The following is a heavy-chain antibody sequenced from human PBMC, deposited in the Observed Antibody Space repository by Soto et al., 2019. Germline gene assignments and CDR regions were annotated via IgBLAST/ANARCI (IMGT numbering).Heavy chain of an antibody. CDR3: ARAISGYVT. J-gene: IGHJ4*02. Sequence: VQLVQSGAEVKKPGASVMVSCKASGITYSTYAIHWVRQAPGQSLEWMGWINADNGDTRYSEKLPGRVTLTRDTSASTAYMDLSSLRSEDTAIYYCARAISGYVTWGQGTLVTVSS. V-gene: IGHV1-3*01. CDR2: INADNGDT. D-gene: IGHD5-12*01. CDR1: GITYSTYA.